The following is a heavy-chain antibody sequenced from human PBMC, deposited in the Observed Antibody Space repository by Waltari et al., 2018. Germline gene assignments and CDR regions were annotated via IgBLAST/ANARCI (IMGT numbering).Heavy chain of an antibody. D-gene: IGHD6-19*01. Sequence: EVQVVESGGDLVQPGGSLRLSCAASGFTFSDYWMGWVRQAPGKGLEWAPKIKKDGSTKYYVDSVKGRVTISRDNAKNSLYLQMNSLRAEDTAVYYCARAGIAVAGPFDYWGQGTLVTVSS. J-gene: IGHJ4*02. CDR3: ARAGIAVAGPFDY. CDR1: GFTFSDYW. CDR2: IKKDGSTK. V-gene: IGHV3-7*01.